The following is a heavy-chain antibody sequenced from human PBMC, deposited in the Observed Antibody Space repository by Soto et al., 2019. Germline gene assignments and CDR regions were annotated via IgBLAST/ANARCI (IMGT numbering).Heavy chain of an antibody. Sequence: GGSLRLSYAASGFTFSGYGMHWVRQAPGKGLEWVAVIWYDGSNKYYADSVKGRFTISRDNSKNTLYLQMNSLRAEDTAVYYCARESYEAYYMDVWGKGTTVTVSS. J-gene: IGHJ6*03. CDR3: ARESYEAYYMDV. CDR2: IWYDGSNK. V-gene: IGHV3-33*01. D-gene: IGHD2-8*01. CDR1: GFTFSGYG.